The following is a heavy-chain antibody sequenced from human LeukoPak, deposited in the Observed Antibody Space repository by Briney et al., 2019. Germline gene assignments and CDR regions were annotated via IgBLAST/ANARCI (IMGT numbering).Heavy chain of an antibody. CDR1: GFTFSSYE. J-gene: IGHJ6*02. CDR2: ISSSGSTI. CDR3: ARALVFRSSTSPVAGLTNYYYYGMDV. D-gene: IGHD2-2*01. V-gene: IGHV3-48*03. Sequence: GGSLRLSCAASGFTFSSYEMNWVRQAPGKGLEWVSYISSSGSTIYYADSVKGRFTISRDNAKNSLYLQMNSLRADDTAVYYCARALVFRSSTSPVAGLTNYYYYGMDVWGQGTTVTVSS.